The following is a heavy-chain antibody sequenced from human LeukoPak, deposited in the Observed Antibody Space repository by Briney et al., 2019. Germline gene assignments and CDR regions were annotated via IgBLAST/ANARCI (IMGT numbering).Heavy chain of an antibody. V-gene: IGHV3-30*02. J-gene: IGHJ4*02. Sequence: GGSLRLSCAASGFTSSSYGMHWVRQAPGKGLEWVAFIRYDGSNKYYADSVKGRFTISRDNSKNTLYLQMNSLRAEDTAVYYCAKDEINGLLWFGELPPAATRFDYWGQGTLVTVSS. D-gene: IGHD3-10*01. CDR3: AKDEINGLLWFGELPPAATRFDY. CDR2: IRYDGSNK. CDR1: GFTSSSYG.